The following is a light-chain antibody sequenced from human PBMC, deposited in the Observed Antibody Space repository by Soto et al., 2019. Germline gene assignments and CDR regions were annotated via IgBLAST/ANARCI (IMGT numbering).Light chain of an antibody. V-gene: IGLV2-23*01. CDR2: EGS. CDR1: SSDVGSYNL. Sequence: QSALTQPASVSGSPGQSITISCTGTSSDVGSYNLVSWYQQHPGKAPKLMIYEGSKRPSGVSNRFSGSKSGNTASLTISGLQAEDEADYYCCSYAGSRDVVFGGGTTLTFL. CDR3: CSYAGSRDVV. J-gene: IGLJ2*01.